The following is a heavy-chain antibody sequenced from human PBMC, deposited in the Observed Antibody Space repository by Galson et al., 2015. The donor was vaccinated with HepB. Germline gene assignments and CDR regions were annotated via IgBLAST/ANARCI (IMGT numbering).Heavy chain of an antibody. J-gene: IGHJ4*02. V-gene: IGHV3-43*01. CDR1: GFSFDNYT. CDR2: ISWDGSTT. CDR3: ARDIWQYQLLGPFDY. Sequence: SLRLSCAASGFSFDNYTMHWVRQTPGKGLEWVSLISWDGSTTFYADSVKGRFTISRDNSRISLYLRMNSLRSEDTALYYCARDIWQYQLLGPFDYWGQGTLVTVSS. D-gene: IGHD2-2*01.